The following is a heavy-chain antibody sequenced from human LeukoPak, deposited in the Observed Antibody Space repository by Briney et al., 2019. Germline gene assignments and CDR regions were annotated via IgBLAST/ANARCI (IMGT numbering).Heavy chain of an antibody. CDR1: GFTFSSYG. J-gene: IGHJ4*02. V-gene: IGHV3-23*01. Sequence: PGGSLRLSSAASGFTFSSYGMSWVRQAPGKGLEWVSAIGGRDGSTYYADSVKGRFTISRDNSKNTLSLQVSSLRTEDTAVYYCAKDRYSYAFEYSDSWGQGTLVTVSS. CDR3: AKDRYSYAFEYSDS. D-gene: IGHD5-18*01. CDR2: IGGRDGST.